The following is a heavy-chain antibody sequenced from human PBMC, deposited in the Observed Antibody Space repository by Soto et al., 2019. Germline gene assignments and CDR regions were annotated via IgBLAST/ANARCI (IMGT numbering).Heavy chain of an antibody. Sequence: QVQLVQSGAEVKKPGSSVKVSCTACGGSLSNFGISWVRQAPGQGLEWMGAIIPVFGTPNYAQKFQDRVTINADESTTTVYMEVRSLTSEDTAVYYCARGDATKIVVTTYYAMDVWGQGTTVTVSS. CDR2: IIPVFGTP. V-gene: IGHV1-69*12. D-gene: IGHD3-22*01. J-gene: IGHJ6*02. CDR1: GGSLSNFG. CDR3: ARGDATKIVVTTYYAMDV.